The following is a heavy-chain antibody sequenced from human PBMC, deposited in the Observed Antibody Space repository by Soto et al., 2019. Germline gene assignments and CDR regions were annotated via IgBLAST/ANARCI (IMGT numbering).Heavy chain of an antibody. J-gene: IGHJ6*02. CDR2: IYYSGST. CDR1: GGSISSSSYY. D-gene: IGHD1-7*01. CDR3: ARELELRVPYYYYGMDV. V-gene: IGHV4-39*01. Sequence: PSETLSLTCTVSGGSISSSSYYWGWIRQPPGKGLEWIGSIYYSGSTYYNPSLKSRVTISVDTSKNQFSLKLSSVTAADTAVYYCARELELRVPYYYYGMDVWGQGTTVTVSS.